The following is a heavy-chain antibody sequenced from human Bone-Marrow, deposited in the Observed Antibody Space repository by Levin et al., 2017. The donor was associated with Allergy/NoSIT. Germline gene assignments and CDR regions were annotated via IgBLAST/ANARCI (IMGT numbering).Heavy chain of an antibody. CDR1: GFTFSDYY. CDR3: ARDLRYCSGGSCYSVYAFDI. CDR2: ISSSGSTI. J-gene: IGHJ3*02. D-gene: IGHD2-15*01. Sequence: GESLKISCAASGFTFSDYYMSWIRQAPGKGLEWVSYISSSGSTIYYADSVKGRFTISRDNAKNSLYLQMNSLRAEDTAVYYCARDLRYCSGGSCYSVYAFDIWGQGTMVTVSS. V-gene: IGHV3-11*01.